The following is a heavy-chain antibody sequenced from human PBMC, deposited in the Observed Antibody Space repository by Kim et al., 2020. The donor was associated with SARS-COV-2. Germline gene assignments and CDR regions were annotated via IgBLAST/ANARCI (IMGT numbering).Heavy chain of an antibody. CDR1: GFTFSSYT. Sequence: GGSLRLSCAASGFTFSSYTIDWVRQAPGKGLEWVSSISSSSSHIYYADPVKGRFTISRDNAMRSLYLQMNSLRAEYTAVYYCARVSDYGSSWYEPFDYWGQGTLVTVSS. CDR2: ISSSSSHI. J-gene: IGHJ4*02. CDR3: ARVSDYGSSWYEPFDY. V-gene: IGHV3-21*01. D-gene: IGHD6-13*01.